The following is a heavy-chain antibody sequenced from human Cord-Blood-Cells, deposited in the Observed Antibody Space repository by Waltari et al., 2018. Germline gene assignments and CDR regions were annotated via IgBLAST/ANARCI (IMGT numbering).Heavy chain of an antibody. CDR1: GGTFSSYA. D-gene: IGHD3-10*01. CDR3: ARDLGAGDYYGSGINY. CDR2: IIPIFGTA. V-gene: IGHV1-69*01. J-gene: IGHJ4*02. Sequence: QVQLVQSGAEVKKPGSSVKVSCKASGGTFSSYAISWVRQVPGQGLEWMGGIIPIFGTANYAQKFQGRVTITADESTSTAYMELSSLRSEDTAVYYCARDLGAGDYYGSGINYWGQGTLVTVSS.